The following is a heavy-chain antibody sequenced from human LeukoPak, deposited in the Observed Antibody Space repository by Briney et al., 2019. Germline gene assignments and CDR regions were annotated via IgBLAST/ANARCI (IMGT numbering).Heavy chain of an antibody. CDR1: GFTLTNYD. J-gene: IGHJ6*03. Sequence: GGSLRLSCVASGFTLTNYDISWVRQAPGKGLEWVSVIYSGGSTYYADSVKGRFTISRDNSKNTLYLQMNSLRAEDTAVYYCARAEIAAAGAGLVYYYMDVWGKGTTVTVSS. V-gene: IGHV3-53*01. CDR2: IYSGGST. D-gene: IGHD6-13*01. CDR3: ARAEIAAAGAGLVYYYMDV.